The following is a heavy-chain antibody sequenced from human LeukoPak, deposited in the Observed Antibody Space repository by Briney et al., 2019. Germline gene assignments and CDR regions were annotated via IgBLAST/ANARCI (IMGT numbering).Heavy chain of an antibody. J-gene: IGHJ6*03. V-gene: IGHV1-18*01. Sequence: ASVKVSCKASGYTFASYGISWVRQAPGQGLEWMGWISAYNCNTNYAQKLQGRVTMTTDTSTSTAYMELRSLRSDDTAVYYCAREGNKDYYGSGSGNYYYYYMDVWGKGTTVTVSS. D-gene: IGHD3-10*01. CDR3: AREGNKDYYGSGSGNYYYYYMDV. CDR1: GYTFASYG. CDR2: ISAYNCNT.